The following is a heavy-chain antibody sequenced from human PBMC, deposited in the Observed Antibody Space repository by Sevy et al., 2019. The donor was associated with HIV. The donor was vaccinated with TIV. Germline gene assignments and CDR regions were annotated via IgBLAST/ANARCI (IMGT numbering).Heavy chain of an antibody. J-gene: IGHJ6*02. CDR3: ARDSGATGGYYGMDV. Sequence: GGSLRLSCAASGFTFSSYWMSWVRQAPGKGLEWVANIKQDGSEKYYVDSVKGRFTISRDNAKNSLYLQMNSLRAEDMAVYYCARDSGATGGYYGMDVWGQGTTVTVSS. D-gene: IGHD1-26*01. CDR2: IKQDGSEK. V-gene: IGHV3-7*01. CDR1: GFTFSSYW.